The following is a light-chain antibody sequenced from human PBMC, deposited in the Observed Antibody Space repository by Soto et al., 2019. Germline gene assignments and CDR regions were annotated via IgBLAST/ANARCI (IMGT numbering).Light chain of an antibody. CDR2: DVN. V-gene: IGLV2-11*01. J-gene: IGLJ2*01. CDR3: CSYAGSYTMV. CDR1: SSDVGGYNY. Sequence: QSALTQPRLVSGSPGQSVTISCTGTSSDVGGYNYVSWYQQHPGKAPKFIIYDVNKRPSRVPDRFSGSKSGTTASLTISRLQADDEADYYCCSYAGSYTMVFGGGTQLTVL.